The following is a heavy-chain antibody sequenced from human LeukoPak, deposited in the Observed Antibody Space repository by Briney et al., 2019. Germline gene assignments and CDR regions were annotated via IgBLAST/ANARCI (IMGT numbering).Heavy chain of an antibody. CDR1: GDSINNYY. Sequence: PSETLSLTCTVSGDSINNYYWSWIRQPPGKGLEWIGYIYYSGTTNYNPSLKSRVSISVDTSKKQFSLKLSSVTAADTAVYYCATQNDYGDYTFDYWGQGTLVTVSS. CDR3: ATQNDYGDYTFDY. CDR2: IYYSGTT. V-gene: IGHV4-59*08. J-gene: IGHJ4*02. D-gene: IGHD4-17*01.